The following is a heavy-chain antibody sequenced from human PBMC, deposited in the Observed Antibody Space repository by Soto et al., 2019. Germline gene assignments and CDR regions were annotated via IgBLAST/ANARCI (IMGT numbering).Heavy chain of an antibody. V-gene: IGHV4-61*08. CDR3: ARIPVDTSMIYWLDP. J-gene: IGHJ5*02. D-gene: IGHD5-18*01. Sequence: SETLSLTCTVSGGSVSSGDYYWSWIRQPPGKGLEWIGYIYYSGNTNYNPSLKSRVIISVNTSKNLFSLKLTSVTAADTAVYYCARIPVDTSMIYWLDPWGQGTLVTVSS. CDR1: GGSVSSGDYY. CDR2: IYYSGNT.